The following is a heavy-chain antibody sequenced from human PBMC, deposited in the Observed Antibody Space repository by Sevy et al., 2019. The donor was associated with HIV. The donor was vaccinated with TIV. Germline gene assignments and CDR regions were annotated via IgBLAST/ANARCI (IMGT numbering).Heavy chain of an antibody. D-gene: IGHD5-12*01. J-gene: IGHJ4*02. Sequence: GGSLRLSCAASGFIFRTYGMHWVRQAPGKGLEWAANILYDGVSDYYADSVKGRFTVSRDNSKNTLYLEMHSLRPDDTAVYYCAKDTGFSGWYYFDSWGQGTQVTVSS. CDR1: GFIFRTYG. CDR2: ILYDGVSD. CDR3: AKDTGFSGWYYFDS. V-gene: IGHV3-30*18.